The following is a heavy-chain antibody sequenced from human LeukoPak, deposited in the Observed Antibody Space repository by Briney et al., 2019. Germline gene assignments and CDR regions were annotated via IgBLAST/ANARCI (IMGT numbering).Heavy chain of an antibody. CDR3: AREGGVVVLFDY. CDR2: IDPNSGGI. J-gene: IGHJ4*02. Sequence: ASVKVSCKASGYTFTGYYMHWVRQAPGQGLEWMGWIDPNSGGINYAQKFQGRVTMTGDTSISTAYMELSRLRSDDTAVYYCAREGGVVVLFDYWGQGTLVTVSS. CDR1: GYTFTGYY. D-gene: IGHD2-15*01. V-gene: IGHV1-2*02.